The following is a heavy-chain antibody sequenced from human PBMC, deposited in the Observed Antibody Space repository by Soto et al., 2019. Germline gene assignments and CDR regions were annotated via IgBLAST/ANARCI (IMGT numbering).Heavy chain of an antibody. CDR3: ARYRREAVAGYTLDN. V-gene: IGHV4-59*01. D-gene: IGHD6-13*01. CDR2: VYNSGST. Sequence: SEALSLTFPVTGCSIRSNYWAWIRQPPGKGLEWIGYVYNSGSTNYNPSLKSRVTISEDTPKSQFSLKVNSMTAADTAVYYCARYRREAVAGYTLDNWGQGILVTVSS. CDR1: GCSIRSNY. J-gene: IGHJ4*02.